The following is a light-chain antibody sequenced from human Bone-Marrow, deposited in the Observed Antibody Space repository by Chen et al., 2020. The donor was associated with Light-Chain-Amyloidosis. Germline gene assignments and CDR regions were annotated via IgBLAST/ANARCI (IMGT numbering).Light chain of an antibody. Sequence: DILMTHSPDYLALSLCARASINCKSSQSVLYSSNNKNYLAWYQQKPGQPPKLLIYWASTRESGVPDRFSGSGSGTDFTLTISSLQAEDVAVYYCQQYYSTPYTFGQGTKLEIK. J-gene: IGKJ2*01. CDR2: WAS. V-gene: IGKV4-1*01. CDR3: QQYYSTPYT. CDR1: QSVLYSSNNKNY.